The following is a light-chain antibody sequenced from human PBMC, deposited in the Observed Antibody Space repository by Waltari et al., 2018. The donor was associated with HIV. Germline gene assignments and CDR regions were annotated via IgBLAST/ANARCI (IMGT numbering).Light chain of an antibody. Sequence: QSELSQPPSASGTPGQRVAISCSGSSSNIGRNTVNWYQQLPGTAPKPLIYSNTQRPSGVPDRFSGSKSGTSASLAITGLQSEDEADYYCALWDDSLNGVLFGGGTKLTVL. CDR1: SSNIGRNT. J-gene: IGLJ2*01. CDR3: ALWDDSLNGVL. CDR2: SNT. V-gene: IGLV1-44*01.